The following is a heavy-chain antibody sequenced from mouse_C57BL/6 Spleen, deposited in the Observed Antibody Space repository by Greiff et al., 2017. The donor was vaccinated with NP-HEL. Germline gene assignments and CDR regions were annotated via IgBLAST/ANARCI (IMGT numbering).Heavy chain of an antibody. Sequence: VQLQQPGTELVKPGASVKLSCKASGYTFTSYWMHWVKQRPGQGLEWIGNINPSNGGTNYNEKFKSKATLTVDKSSSTAYMQLSSLTSEDSAVYYCARGGTAQATCFDYWGQGTTLTVSS. J-gene: IGHJ2*01. CDR1: GYTFTSYW. V-gene: IGHV1-53*01. CDR3: ARGGTAQATCFDY. D-gene: IGHD3-2*02. CDR2: INPSNGGT.